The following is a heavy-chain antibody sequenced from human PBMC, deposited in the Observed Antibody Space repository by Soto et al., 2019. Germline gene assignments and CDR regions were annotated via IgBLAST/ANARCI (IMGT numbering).Heavy chain of an antibody. V-gene: IGHV3-49*04. CDR3: TRDRPRRTPRLIYYYYGMDV. CDR1: GFTFGDYA. D-gene: IGHD1-1*01. CDR2: IRSKGNGGTP. Sequence: GGSLRLSCTASGFTFGDYAMSWVRQAPGKGLEWVGFIRSKGNGGTPEYAASVKGRFTISRDDSKSIAYLQMNSLKTEDTAVYYCTRDRPRRTPRLIYYYYGMDVWGQGTTVTVSS. J-gene: IGHJ6*02.